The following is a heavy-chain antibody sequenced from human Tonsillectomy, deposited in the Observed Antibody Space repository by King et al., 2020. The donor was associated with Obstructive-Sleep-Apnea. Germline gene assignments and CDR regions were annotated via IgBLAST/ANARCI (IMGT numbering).Heavy chain of an antibody. CDR3: AREKVGATLAH. CDR1: GDSISSRIYY. Sequence: RLQLQESGPGLVKPSETLSLTCNVSGDSISSRIYYWVWIRQPPGKGLEWIGSIHHSGTTYYNSSLKSRVTISVDMSKNQFSLNLTSVTAADTDVYYCAREKVGATLAHWGQGTLVTVSS. J-gene: IGHJ4*02. D-gene: IGHD1-26*01. CDR2: IHHSGTT. V-gene: IGHV4-39*06.